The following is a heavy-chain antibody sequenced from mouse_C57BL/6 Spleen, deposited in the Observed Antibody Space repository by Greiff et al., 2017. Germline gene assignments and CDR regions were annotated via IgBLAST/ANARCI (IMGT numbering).Heavy chain of an antibody. D-gene: IGHD1-1*01. CDR2: IDPSDSDT. CDR3: ARSHYYGSRNYYAMDY. CDR1: GYTFTSYW. Sequence: QVQLQQPGAELVRPGSSVKLSCKASGYTFTSYWMHWVKQRPIQGLELIGNIDPSDSDTHYNQKFKDKATLTVDKSSSTAYMQLSSLTSEDSAVYYCARSHYYGSRNYYAMDYWGQGTSVTVSS. J-gene: IGHJ4*01. V-gene: IGHV1-52*01.